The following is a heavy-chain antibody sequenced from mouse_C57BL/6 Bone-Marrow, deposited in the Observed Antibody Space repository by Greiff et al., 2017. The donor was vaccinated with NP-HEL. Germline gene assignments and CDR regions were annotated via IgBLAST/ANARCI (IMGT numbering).Heavy chain of an antibody. D-gene: IGHD1-1*01. J-gene: IGHJ3*01. V-gene: IGHV1-64*01. CDR2: IHPNSGST. CDR3: ARGYYGSSPWFAY. CDR1: GYTFTSYW. Sequence: VQLQQSGAELVKPGASVELSCKASGYTFTSYWMHWVKQRPGQGLEWIGMIHPNSGSTNYNEKFKSNATLTVDKSSSTAYMQLSSLTSEDSAVYYCARGYYGSSPWFAYWGQGTLVTVSA.